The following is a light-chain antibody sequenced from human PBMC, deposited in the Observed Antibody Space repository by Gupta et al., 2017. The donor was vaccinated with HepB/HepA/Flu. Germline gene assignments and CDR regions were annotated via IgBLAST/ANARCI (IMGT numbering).Light chain of an antibody. CDR1: SRDVGGYNY. Sequence: QSALTQPASVSGSPGQSITISCTGTSRDVGGYNYVSWYPQYPGKAPKLMIYDVTNRPSGVSNRFSASKSGNTASLTISGLQAEDEADYYCSSYTRSNTLVFGGGTKVTVL. CDR3: SSYTRSNTLV. J-gene: IGLJ2*01. CDR2: DVT. V-gene: IGLV2-14*01.